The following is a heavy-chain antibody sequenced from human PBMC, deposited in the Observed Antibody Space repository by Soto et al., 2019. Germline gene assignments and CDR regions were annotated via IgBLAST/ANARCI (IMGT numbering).Heavy chain of an antibody. CDR2: IYYSGTT. V-gene: IGHV4-31*03. CDR3: ARASGYCSGGSCPVGWFDP. J-gene: IGHJ5*02. CDR1: GCSVSTDGYY. Sequence: SETLSLTCSVSGCSVSTDGYYWSWIRQHPETGLEWIGYIYYSGTTYYNPSLRGRVIISLDTSKNQFSLRLTSVTAADTAVYYCARASGYCSGGSCPVGWFDPWGQGTLVTVSS. D-gene: IGHD2-15*01.